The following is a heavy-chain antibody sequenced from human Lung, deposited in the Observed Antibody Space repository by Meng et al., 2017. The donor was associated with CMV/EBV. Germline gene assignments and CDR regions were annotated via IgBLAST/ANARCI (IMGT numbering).Heavy chain of an antibody. V-gene: IGHV3-74*01. CDR3: ARDDGSYGSLNGMDV. CDR2: LNSDGSGT. D-gene: IGHD5-18*01. Sequence: GGSLRLXXAASGFRFSSSWMHWVRQAPGKGLVWVSRLNSDGSGTSSADSVKGRFTISRDNAKNTVYLQMNNLRAEDTAIYYCARDDGSYGSLNGMDVWGRGTXVNVYS. CDR1: GFRFSSSW. J-gene: IGHJ6*02.